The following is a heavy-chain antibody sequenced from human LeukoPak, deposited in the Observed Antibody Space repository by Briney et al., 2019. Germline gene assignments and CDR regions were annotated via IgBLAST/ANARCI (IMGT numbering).Heavy chain of an antibody. Sequence: SVKVSCKASGGTFSSYAISWVRQAPGQGLEWMGGIIPIFGTANYAQKFQGRVTITADESTSTAYMELSSLRSEDTAVYYCARQGLRYFDWLPRPSFSGMDVGGKGTTVTVSS. CDR3: ARQGLRYFDWLPRPSFSGMDV. J-gene: IGHJ6*04. CDR2: IIPIFGTA. D-gene: IGHD3-9*01. CDR1: GGTFSSYA. V-gene: IGHV1-69*01.